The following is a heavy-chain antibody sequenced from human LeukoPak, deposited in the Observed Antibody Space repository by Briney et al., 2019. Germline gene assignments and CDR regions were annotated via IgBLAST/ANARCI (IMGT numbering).Heavy chain of an antibody. V-gene: IGHV4-59*01. CDR2: IYYSGST. CDR1: GGSISSYY. J-gene: IGHJ6*02. CDR3: ARGGAAAGPTKYYYYYGMDV. Sequence: SETLSLTCTVSGGSISSYYWSWIRQPPGKGLEWIGCIYYSGSTNYNPSLKSRVTISVDTSKNQFSLKLSSVTAADTAVYYCARGGAAAGPTKYYYYYGMDVWGQGTTVTVSS. D-gene: IGHD6-13*01.